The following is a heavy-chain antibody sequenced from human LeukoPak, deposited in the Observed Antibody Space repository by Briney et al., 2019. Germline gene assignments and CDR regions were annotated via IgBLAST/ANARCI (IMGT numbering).Heavy chain of an antibody. CDR3: ARRVSGYDVCDY. V-gene: IGHV5-51*01. CDR1: GYSFSNYW. J-gene: IGHJ4*02. Sequence: GVSLRLSCKGSGYSFSNYWIVWVPQMPGKGREWMVVIYPGDSDTRYSPYFKVQVTIAADKSISTAYLQWSSLKASDTAMYYCARRVSGYDVCDYWGQGTLVTVSS. CDR2: IYPGDSDT. D-gene: IGHD5-12*01.